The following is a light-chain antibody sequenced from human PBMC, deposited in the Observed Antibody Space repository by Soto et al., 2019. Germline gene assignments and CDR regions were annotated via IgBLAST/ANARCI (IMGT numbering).Light chain of an antibody. Sequence: DIQLTQSPSFLSASVGDRVTITCRASQGISSYLAWYQQKPGKAPKLLIYAASTLQSGVPSRFSGSGSGSEFALTIGSREPEDFATYYCQNLNSYPPSTFDTGTKVEIK. CDR2: AAS. CDR1: QGISSY. CDR3: QNLNSYPPST. V-gene: IGKV1-9*01. J-gene: IGKJ3*01.